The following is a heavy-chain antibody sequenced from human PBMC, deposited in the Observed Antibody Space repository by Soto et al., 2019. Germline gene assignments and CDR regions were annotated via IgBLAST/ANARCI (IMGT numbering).Heavy chain of an antibody. CDR3: ARPIQYYFDTSAQSAWFDP. D-gene: IGHD3-22*01. CDR2: IIPIFSTP. CDR1: GGTFGSYA. J-gene: IGHJ5*02. V-gene: IGHV1-69*13. Sequence: SVKVSCKTSGGTFGSYAISWVRQAPGQGLEWMGGIIPIFSTPNYAQKFQGRVTITADESTSTVYMELSSLRSEDTAVYYCARPIQYYFDTSAQSAWFDPWGQGTLVTVSS.